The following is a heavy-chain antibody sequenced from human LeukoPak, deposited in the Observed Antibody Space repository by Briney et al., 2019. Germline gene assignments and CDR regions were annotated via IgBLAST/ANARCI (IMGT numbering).Heavy chain of an antibody. D-gene: IGHD3-3*01. CDR2: IYTSGST. CDR1: GGSISSYF. V-gene: IGHV4-4*07. J-gene: IGHJ5*02. CDR3: ARDFWSGYYARFDP. Sequence: SETLSLTCTVSGGSISSYFWNWIRQPAGRGLEWIGRIYTSGSTNYNPSLKSRVTMSVDTSKNQFSLKLSSVTAADTAVYYCARDFWSGYYARFDPWGQGTLVTVSS.